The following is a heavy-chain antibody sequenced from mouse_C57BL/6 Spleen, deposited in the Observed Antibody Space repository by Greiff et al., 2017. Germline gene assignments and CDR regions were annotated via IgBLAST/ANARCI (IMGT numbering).Heavy chain of an antibody. V-gene: IGHV1-50*01. CDR3: ARRPHGSGYYFDY. D-gene: IGHD3-2*02. J-gene: IGHJ2*01. CDR2: IDPSDSYT. Sequence: QVQLQQPGAELVKPGASVKLSCKASGYTFTSYWMQWVKQRPGQGLEWIVEIDPSDSYTNYNQKFKGKATLTVDTSSSTAYMQLSSLTSEDSAVYYCARRPHGSGYYFDYWGQGTTLTVSS. CDR1: GYTFTSYW.